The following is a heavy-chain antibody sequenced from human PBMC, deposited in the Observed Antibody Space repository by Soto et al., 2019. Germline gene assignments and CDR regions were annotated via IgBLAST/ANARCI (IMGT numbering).Heavy chain of an antibody. Sequence: RASVKVSCKASGYTFTSYGISWVRQAPGQGLEWMGWISAYNGNTNYAQKLQGRVTMTTDTSTSTAYMELRSLRSDDTAVCYCARRTLDCSAGSCYSFDYWGQGTLVTVSS. CDR3: ARRTLDCSAGSCYSFDY. D-gene: IGHD2-15*01. J-gene: IGHJ4*02. CDR1: GYTFTSYG. CDR2: ISAYNGNT. V-gene: IGHV1-18*01.